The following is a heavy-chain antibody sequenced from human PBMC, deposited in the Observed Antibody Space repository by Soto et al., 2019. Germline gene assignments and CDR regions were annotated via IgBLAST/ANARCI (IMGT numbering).Heavy chain of an antibody. V-gene: IGHV3-64D*06. CDR2: ISSNGGST. Sequence: PGGSLRLSCSASGFTFSSYAMHWVRQAPGKGLEYVSAISSNGGSTYYADSVKGRFTISRDNSKSTLYLQMSSLRAEDTAVYYCVKPLDGSGETWVLDAFDIWGQGTMVTVSS. CDR3: VKPLDGSGETWVLDAFDI. J-gene: IGHJ3*02. CDR1: GFTFSSYA. D-gene: IGHD3-10*01.